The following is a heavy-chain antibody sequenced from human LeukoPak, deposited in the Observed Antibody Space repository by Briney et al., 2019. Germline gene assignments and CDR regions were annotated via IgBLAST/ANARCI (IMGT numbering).Heavy chain of an antibody. CDR3: ARTNNWNAYYYYVMDV. V-gene: IGHV4-4*07. D-gene: IGHD1-20*01. CDR1: GGSISSYY. Sequence: SETLSLTCTVSGGSISSYYWSWIRQPAGKGLEWIGRIYKSGSTNCNPSLKSRVTMSVDTSKNQFSLKLSSVTAADTAVYYCARTNNWNAYYYYVMDVWGQGTTVTVSS. J-gene: IGHJ6*02. CDR2: IYKSGST.